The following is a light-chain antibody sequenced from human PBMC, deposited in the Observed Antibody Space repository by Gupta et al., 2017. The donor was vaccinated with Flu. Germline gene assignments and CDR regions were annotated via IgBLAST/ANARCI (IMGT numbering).Light chain of an antibody. CDR2: GAS. J-gene: IGKJ1*01. V-gene: IGKV3-20*01. CDR3: QQYGSSPWT. Sequence: GTLSLAPGERATRSCRASQSVSSSYLAWCQQKPGQAPRLLIYGASSRATGIPDRFSGSGSGTDFTLTISRLEPEDFAVYYCQQYGSSPWTFGQGTKVEIK. CDR1: QSVSSSY.